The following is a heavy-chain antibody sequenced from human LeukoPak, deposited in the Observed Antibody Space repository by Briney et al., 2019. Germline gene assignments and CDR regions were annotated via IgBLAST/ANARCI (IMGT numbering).Heavy chain of an antibody. J-gene: IGHJ4*02. CDR3: ARDKPPLAFDY. CDR1: GFTFRNYS. V-gene: IGHV3-30*03. CDR2: ISYDGGNE. Sequence: GGSLGLSCVVSGFTFRNYSMHWVRQGPGKGLEWVAVISYDGGNEYYADSVKGRFTISRDNSKNTLYVQMDSLRAEDTAVYYCARDKPPLAFDYWGQGTLVTVSS.